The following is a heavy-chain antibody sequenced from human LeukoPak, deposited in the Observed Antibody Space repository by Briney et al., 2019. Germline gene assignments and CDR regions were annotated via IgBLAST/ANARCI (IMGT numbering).Heavy chain of an antibody. Sequence: GGSLRLSCAVSGFTFSNYWMNWVRQAPGKGLEWVANIKEDGSQNYYVESVKGRFTVSRDNAKNSVYLQMSSLRDEDTAVYYCARGLNTSPGVDYWGQGTLVTVSS. J-gene: IGHJ4*02. D-gene: IGHD3-16*01. CDR2: IKEDGSQN. CDR1: GFTFSNYW. V-gene: IGHV3-7*01. CDR3: ARGLNTSPGVDY.